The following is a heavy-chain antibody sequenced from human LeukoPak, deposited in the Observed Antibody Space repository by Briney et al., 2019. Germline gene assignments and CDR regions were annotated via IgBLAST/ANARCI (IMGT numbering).Heavy chain of an antibody. V-gene: IGHV4-59*08. D-gene: IGHD3-22*01. CDR1: GGSIGSYY. CDR2: IYYSGTT. Sequence: PSETLSLTCTVSGGSIGSYYWSGIRQPPGKGLEWIGYIYYSGTTNYNPSLKSRVTISVDTSKNQFSLKLSSVTAADTAVYYCARLWGLDYYDSSGYYSDSSYTFDYWGQGTLVTVSS. J-gene: IGHJ4*02. CDR3: ARLWGLDYYDSSGYYSDSSYTFDY.